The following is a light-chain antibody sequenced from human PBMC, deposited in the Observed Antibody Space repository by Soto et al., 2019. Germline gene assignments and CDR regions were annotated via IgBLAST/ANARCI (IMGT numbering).Light chain of an antibody. Sequence: DIQMTQCPSTLSASVGYRVTITWRASQSISSWLAWYQQKPGKAPKLLIYDASSLQSGVPSRFRGSGSGTDFTFTISRLQPEDIATYYCQQYENLPTFGQGTRLEIK. J-gene: IGKJ5*01. CDR2: DAS. CDR1: QSISSW. V-gene: IGKV1-5*01. CDR3: QQYENLPT.